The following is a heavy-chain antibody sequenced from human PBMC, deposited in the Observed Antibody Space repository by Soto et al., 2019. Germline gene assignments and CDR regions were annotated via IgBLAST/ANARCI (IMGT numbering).Heavy chain of an antibody. CDR1: GFTFSSHD. J-gene: IGHJ4*02. D-gene: IGHD1-26*01. Sequence: GGSLRLSCAASGFTFSSHDMNWVRQAPGKGLEWVSCISSSSVTYYADSVKGRFTISRDNAKNSLYLQMNSLRAEDTAVYYCARDRWEPRYWGQGTLVTVSS. CDR3: ARDRWEPRY. V-gene: IGHV3-48*01. CDR2: ISSSSVT.